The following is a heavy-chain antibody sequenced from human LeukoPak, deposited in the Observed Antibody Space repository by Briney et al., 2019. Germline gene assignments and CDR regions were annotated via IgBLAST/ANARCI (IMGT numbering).Heavy chain of an antibody. CDR3: ARDGGEPGGEYYCYYMDV. CDR2: IIPIFGTA. Sequence: ASVKVSCKASGGTFSSYAISWVRQAPGQGLEWMGGIIPIFGTANYAQKFQGRVTITTDESTSTAYMELSSLRSEDTAVYYCARDGGEPGGEYYCYYMDVWGKGTTVTVSS. D-gene: IGHD2-21*01. V-gene: IGHV1-69*05. CDR1: GGTFSSYA. J-gene: IGHJ6*03.